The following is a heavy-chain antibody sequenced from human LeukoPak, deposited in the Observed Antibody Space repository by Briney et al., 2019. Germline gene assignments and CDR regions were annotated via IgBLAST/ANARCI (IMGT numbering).Heavy chain of an antibody. CDR3: ARARAQWLILSYDY. V-gene: IGHV3-7*01. Sequence: GGSLRLPCAVSGFTFSSYWMTWVRQAPGKGLEWVGNIKQDGSETYYVDSVKGRFTISRDNANNSLYLQMNSLRVDDTAVYYCARARAQWLILSYDYWGQGTLVTVSS. CDR2: IKQDGSET. J-gene: IGHJ4*02. D-gene: IGHD6-19*01. CDR1: GFTFSSYW.